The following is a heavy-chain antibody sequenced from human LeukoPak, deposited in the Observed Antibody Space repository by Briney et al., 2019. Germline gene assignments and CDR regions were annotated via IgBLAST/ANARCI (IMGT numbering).Heavy chain of an antibody. CDR3: ARREEVGNPYFYY. V-gene: IGHV1-2*02. Sequence: GASVKVSCKASGYTFTGYYMHWVRQAPGQGLEWVGWIYPKSGVTKYAQKFQGRVTLTRDTSISTANMELSRLRSDDSAIYYCARREEVGNPYFYYWGQGTLLTVSS. J-gene: IGHJ4*02. CDR2: IYPKSGVT. CDR1: GYTFTGYY. D-gene: IGHD1-26*01.